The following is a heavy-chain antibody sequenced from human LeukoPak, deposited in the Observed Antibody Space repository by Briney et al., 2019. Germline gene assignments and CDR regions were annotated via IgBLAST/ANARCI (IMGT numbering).Heavy chain of an antibody. CDR3: AREDLFYGTSGYFNF. D-gene: IGHD3-22*01. CDR1: GDSFSSGSYS. CDR2: IYYSGST. V-gene: IGHV4-39*07. J-gene: IGHJ4*02. Sequence: SETLSLTCTVSGDSFSSGSYSWAWIRQPPGKGLEWIGNIYYSGSTYYTPSLKSRVTFSVDTSKDQFSLKLGSVTAADTAVYYCAREDLFYGTSGYFNFWGQGTLVTVSS.